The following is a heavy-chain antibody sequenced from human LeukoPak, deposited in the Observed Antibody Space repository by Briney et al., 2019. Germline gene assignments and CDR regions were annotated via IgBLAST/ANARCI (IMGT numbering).Heavy chain of an antibody. CDR2: ISYDGSNK. V-gene: IGHV3-30-3*01. J-gene: IGHJ4*02. CDR1: EFTFSSYN. D-gene: IGHD6-19*01. CDR3: ARDPPRIAVAGGPFDY. Sequence: GGSLRLSCVASEFTFSSYNMNWVRQAPGKGLEWVAVISYDGSNKYYADSVEGRFTISRDNSKNTLYLQMNSLRAEDTAVYYCARDPPRIAVAGGPFDYWGQGTLVTVSS.